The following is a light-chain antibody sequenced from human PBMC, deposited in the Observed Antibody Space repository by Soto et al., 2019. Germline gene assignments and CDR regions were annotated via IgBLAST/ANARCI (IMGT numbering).Light chain of an antibody. CDR2: GGS. V-gene: IGKV3D-20*02. Sequence: EIVLTQSPGTLSMSPWERATLSCRASQSVSSNYLAWYQQKRGQAPRLLIYGGSSRATGIPDRFSGSGSGTDFTLTISSLEPEDFAVYYCQQRSNWLTFGQGTRLEIK. CDR3: QQRSNWLT. J-gene: IGKJ5*01. CDR1: QSVSSNY.